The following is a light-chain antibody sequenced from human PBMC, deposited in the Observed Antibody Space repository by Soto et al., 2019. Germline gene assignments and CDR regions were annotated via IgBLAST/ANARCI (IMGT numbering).Light chain of an antibody. CDR1: SSNIGAGYD. CDR2: NSI. CDR3: QSYDRSLSGGV. V-gene: IGLV1-40*01. J-gene: IGLJ3*02. Sequence: QSVLTQPPSVSGAPGQRVTISCTGSSSNIGAGYDVQWYQQVPGTAPKLLISNSINQPSGVPDRFSGSRSDTSASLAITGIQADDEADYYCQSYDRSLSGGVFGGGTKVTVL.